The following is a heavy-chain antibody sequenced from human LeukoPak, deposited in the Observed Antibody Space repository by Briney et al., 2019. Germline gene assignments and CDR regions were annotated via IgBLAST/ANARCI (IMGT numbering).Heavy chain of an antibody. Sequence: GGSLRLSCAASGFTFSSYGMHWVRQAPGKGLEWVAFIRYDGSNKYYADSVKGRFTISRDNSKNTLYLQMNSLRAENTAVYYCAKSAAGYCSSTSCYAMGYWGQGTLVTVSS. D-gene: IGHD2-2*01. CDR1: GFTFSSYG. CDR2: IRYDGSNK. V-gene: IGHV3-30*02. CDR3: AKSAAGYCSSTSCYAMGY. J-gene: IGHJ4*02.